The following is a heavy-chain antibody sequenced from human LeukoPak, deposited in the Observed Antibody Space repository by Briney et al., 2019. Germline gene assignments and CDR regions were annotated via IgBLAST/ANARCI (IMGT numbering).Heavy chain of an antibody. Sequence: PGGSLRLSCAASGFTFSVHGLHWVRQAPGKGLEWVAFIHNDGSEHYYADSVKGRFTISRDNSNNMVYPQITSLRVEDTAVYFCAKDASVTGDIYYFDYWGQGTLVTVSS. D-gene: IGHD7-27*01. CDR3: AKDASVTGDIYYFDY. V-gene: IGHV3-30*02. J-gene: IGHJ4*02. CDR2: IHNDGSEH. CDR1: GFTFSVHG.